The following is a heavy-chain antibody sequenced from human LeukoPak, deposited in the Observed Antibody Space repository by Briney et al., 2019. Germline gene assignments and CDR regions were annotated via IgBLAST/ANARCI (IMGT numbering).Heavy chain of an antibody. J-gene: IGHJ6*02. CDR1: GYSFTSYW. CDR3: ARFAAAAGTRRGMDV. Sequence: GESLKISCKGSGYSFTSYWIGWVRQMRGKGLEWIGIIYPGDSDTRYSPSFQGQVTISADKSISTAYLQWSSLKASDTAMYYCARFAAAAGTRRGMDVWGQGTTVTVSS. V-gene: IGHV5-51*01. D-gene: IGHD6-13*01. CDR2: IYPGDSDT.